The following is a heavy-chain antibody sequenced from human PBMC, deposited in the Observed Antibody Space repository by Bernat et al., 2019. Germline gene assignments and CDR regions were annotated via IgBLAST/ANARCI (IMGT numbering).Heavy chain of an antibody. CDR3: ARGATVTTQYYFDY. V-gene: IGHV3-30*01. CDR2: ISYDGSNN. D-gene: IGHD4-17*01. CDR1: GFTFSSYA. J-gene: IGHJ4*02. Sequence: QVQLVESGGGVVQPGRSLRLSCAASGFTFSSYAMHWVRQAPGKGLEWVAVISYDGSNNYYADSVKGRFTISRDNSKNTLYLQMNSLRAEDTAVYYCARGATVTTQYYFDYWGQGTLVTVSS.